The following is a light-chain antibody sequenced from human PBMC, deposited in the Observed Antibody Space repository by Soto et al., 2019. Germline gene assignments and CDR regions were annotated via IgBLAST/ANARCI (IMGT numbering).Light chain of an antibody. CDR3: QQRSNWLT. V-gene: IGKV3-11*01. CDR1: QSVSSF. Sequence: PGERATLSCRASQSVSSFLAWYQQKPGQAPRLLIYDASNRATGIPARFSGSGSGTDFTLTISSLEPEDFAVYYCQQRSNWLTFGGGTKVEIK. CDR2: DAS. J-gene: IGKJ4*01.